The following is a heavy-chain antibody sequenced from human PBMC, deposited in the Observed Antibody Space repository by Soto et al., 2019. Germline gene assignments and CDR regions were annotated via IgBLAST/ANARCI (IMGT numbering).Heavy chain of an antibody. J-gene: IGHJ4*02. D-gene: IGHD3-10*01. V-gene: IGHV1-2*04. CDR3: AIDTYGSGNAYFY. CDR2: INPNSGGT. CDR1: GYTFTGYY. Sequence: ASVKVSCKASGYTFTGYYMHWVRQAPGQGLEWMGWINPNSGGTNYAQKFQGWVTMTRDTSISTAYMELSRLRSDDTTVYYCAIDTYGSGNAYFYWGQGTLVTVSS.